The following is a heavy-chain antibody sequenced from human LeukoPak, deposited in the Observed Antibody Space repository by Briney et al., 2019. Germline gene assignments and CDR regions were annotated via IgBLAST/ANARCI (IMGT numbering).Heavy chain of an antibody. CDR2: IWYDGSTK. CDR3: ARGPPHRATMIVEIVDAFDI. D-gene: IGHD3-22*01. CDR1: EFTFSSYG. Sequence: PGGSLRLSCAASEFTFSSYGVHWVRQAPGKGLEWVAVIWYDGSTKYYADSVKGRFTISRDDSKNTLYLQMNGLRVEDTAVYYSARGPPHRATMIVEIVDAFDIWGQGTMVTVSS. V-gene: IGHV3-33*01. J-gene: IGHJ3*02.